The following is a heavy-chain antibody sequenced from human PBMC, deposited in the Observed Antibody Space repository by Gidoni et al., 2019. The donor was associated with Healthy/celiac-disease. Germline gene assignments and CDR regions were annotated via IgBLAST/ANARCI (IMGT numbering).Heavy chain of an antibody. D-gene: IGHD2-15*01. J-gene: IGHJ1*01. CDR3: ARGPKDCSGGSCYPAEYFQH. V-gene: IGHV3-30-3*01. Sequence: QVQLVESGGGVVQPGRSLRLYCAASGFTFSSYAMHWVRQAPGKGLEWVAVISYDGSNKYYADSVKGRFTISRDNSKNTLYLQMNSLRAEDTAVYYCARGPKDCSGGSCYPAEYFQHWGQGTLVTVSS. CDR2: ISYDGSNK. CDR1: GFTFSSYA.